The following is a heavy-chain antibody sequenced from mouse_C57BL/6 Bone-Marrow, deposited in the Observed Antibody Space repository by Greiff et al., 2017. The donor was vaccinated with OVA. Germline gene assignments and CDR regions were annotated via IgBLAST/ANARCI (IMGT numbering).Heavy chain of an antibody. CDR2: IDPSDSYT. V-gene: IGHV1-69*01. Sequence: QVQLQQPGAELVMPGASVKLSCKASGYTFTSYWMHWVKQRPGQGLEWIGEIDPSDSYTNYNQKFKGKSTLTVDKSSSTAYMQLSSLTSEDSAVYYCARGGYYGSSSYAMDYWGQGTSVTVSS. J-gene: IGHJ4*01. D-gene: IGHD1-1*01. CDR3: ARGGYYGSSSYAMDY. CDR1: GYTFTSYW.